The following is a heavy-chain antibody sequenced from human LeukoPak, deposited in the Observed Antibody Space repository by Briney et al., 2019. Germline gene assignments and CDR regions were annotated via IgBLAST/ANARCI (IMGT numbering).Heavy chain of an antibody. D-gene: IGHD3-22*01. CDR2: IYYSGST. Sequence: SETLSLTCTVSGGSISSSSFYWGWIRRPPGRGLEWIGSIYYSGSTYYNPSLKSRVTMSVDTSKNQFSLKLSSVTAADTAVYYCARHSHYYESRDSLAYWGQGTLVTVSS. CDR1: GGSISSSSFY. V-gene: IGHV4-39*01. CDR3: ARHSHYYESRDSLAY. J-gene: IGHJ4*01.